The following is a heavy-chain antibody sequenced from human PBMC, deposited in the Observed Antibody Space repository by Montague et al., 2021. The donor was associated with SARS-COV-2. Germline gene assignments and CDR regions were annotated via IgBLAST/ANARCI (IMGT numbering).Heavy chain of an antibody. Sequence: SLRLSCAASGFTFSSYGMHWVRQAPGKGLEWVAVIWYDGSNKYYAESVKGRFTISRDNSKNTLYLQMNSLRAEDTAVYYCAKLGSSWSDGDDALDIWGQGTMVTVSS. CDR3: AKLGSSWSDGDDALDI. CDR2: IWYDGSNK. CDR1: GFTFSSYG. D-gene: IGHD6-13*01. J-gene: IGHJ3*02. V-gene: IGHV3-33*06.